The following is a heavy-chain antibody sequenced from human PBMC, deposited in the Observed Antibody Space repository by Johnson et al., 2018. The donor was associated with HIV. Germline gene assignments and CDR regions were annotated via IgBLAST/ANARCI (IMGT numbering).Heavy chain of an antibody. J-gene: IGHJ3*02. D-gene: IGHD3-10*01. CDR3: ARERHYYGSVRPRERQGDAFDI. V-gene: IGHV3-66*01. Sequence: VQLVESGGGFVPPAGSLRLSRPASGFIVSSNYLRWVRQAPGKGLEWVSVLYSGGSTYYADSVKGRFSISRDNSKNTLYLQMNSLRAEDTAVYFCARERHYYGSVRPRERQGDAFDIWGQGTMVTVAS. CDR2: LYSGGST. CDR1: GFIVSSNY.